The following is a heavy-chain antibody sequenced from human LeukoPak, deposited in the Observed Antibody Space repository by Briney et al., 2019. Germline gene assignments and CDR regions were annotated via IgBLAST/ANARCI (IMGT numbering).Heavy chain of an antibody. CDR1: GYTFTSYD. CDR2: MNPNSGNT. J-gene: IGHJ6*01. CDR3: ARGVVVVPAAIISYYYYYGMDV. Sequence: ASVKVSCKASGYTFTSYDINWVRQATGQGLEWMGWMNPNSGNTGYAQKFQGRVTMTRNTSISTAYMELSSLRSEDTAVYYCARGVVVVPAAIISYYYYYGMDVWGQGTTVTVSS. D-gene: IGHD2-2*01. V-gene: IGHV1-8*01.